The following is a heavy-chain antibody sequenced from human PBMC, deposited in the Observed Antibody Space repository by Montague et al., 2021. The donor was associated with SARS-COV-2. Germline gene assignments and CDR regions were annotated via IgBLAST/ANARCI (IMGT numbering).Heavy chain of an antibody. CDR2: ICYSGIA. Sequence: SETLSLTCTVSGGSISCPTPCWGWVRLPPGEGLDWIGTICYSGIAYYTPSLKSRLIISLDTSKNHVSLKLTSVTAADTAVYYCASTVDYYAHFDSWGQGTLVSVSS. J-gene: IGHJ4*02. D-gene: IGHD3-22*01. V-gene: IGHV4-39*02. CDR3: ASTVDYYAHFDS. CDR1: GGSISCPTPC.